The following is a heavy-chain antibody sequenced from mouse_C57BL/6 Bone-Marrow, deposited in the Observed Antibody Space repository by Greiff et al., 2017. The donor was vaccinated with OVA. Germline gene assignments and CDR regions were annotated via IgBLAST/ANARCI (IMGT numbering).Heavy chain of an antibody. CDR1: GFNIKDDY. Sequence: EVQLQQSGAELVRPGASVKLSCTASGFNIKDDYMHWVKQRPEQGLEWIGWIDPENGDTEYDSKFQGKATITADTSSNTAYLQLSSLTSEDTAVYYCTLYDGYYLAWFAYWGQGTLVTVSA. CDR3: TLYDGYYLAWFAY. D-gene: IGHD2-3*01. CDR2: IDPENGDT. V-gene: IGHV14-4*01. J-gene: IGHJ3*01.